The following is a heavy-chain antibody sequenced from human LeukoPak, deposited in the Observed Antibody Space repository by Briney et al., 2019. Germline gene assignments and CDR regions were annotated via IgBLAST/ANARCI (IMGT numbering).Heavy chain of an antibody. Sequence: ASVKVSCKASGYTFTGYHMHWVRQAPGQGLEWMGRINPNSGDTNYAQKFQGRVTMTRDTSISTAYMELSRLTSDDTAVYYCARDYCSSTSCLFDYWGQGTLITVSS. CDR3: ARDYCSSTSCLFDY. D-gene: IGHD2-2*01. CDR1: GYTFTGYH. CDR2: INPNSGDT. V-gene: IGHV1-2*06. J-gene: IGHJ4*02.